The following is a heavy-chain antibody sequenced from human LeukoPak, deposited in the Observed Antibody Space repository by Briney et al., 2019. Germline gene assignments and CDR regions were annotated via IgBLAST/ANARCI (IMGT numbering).Heavy chain of an antibody. V-gene: IGHV1-18*01. CDR3: ARDSARPYGSGSYYKRFDY. CDR1: GYTFTSYG. CDR2: ISAYNGNT. D-gene: IGHD3-10*01. J-gene: IGHJ4*02. Sequence: ASVKVSCKASGYTFTSYGISWVRQAPGQGLEGMGWISAYNGNTNYAQKLQGRVTMTTDTSTSTAYMELRSLRSDDTAVYYCARDSARPYGSGSYYKRFDYWGQGTLVTVSS.